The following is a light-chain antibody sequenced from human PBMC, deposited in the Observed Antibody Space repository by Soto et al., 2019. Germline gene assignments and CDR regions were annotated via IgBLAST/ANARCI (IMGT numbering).Light chain of an antibody. CDR2: EVV. V-gene: IGLV2-8*01. J-gene: IGLJ1*01. Sequence: QSVLTQPPSASGSPGRSVTISCTGTKNDIGVYDFVSWYQHHPGKAPRLIIYEVVQRPSGVPDRFSGSKSGNTASLTVSGLQAADEADYFCKSYAGSNTYVFGGGTKVTAL. CDR3: KSYAGSNTYV. CDR1: KNDIGVYDF.